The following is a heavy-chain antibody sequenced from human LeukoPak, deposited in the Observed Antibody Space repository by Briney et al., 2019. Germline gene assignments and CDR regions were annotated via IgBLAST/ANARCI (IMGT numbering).Heavy chain of an antibody. CDR3: ARESYGSDY. D-gene: IGHD5-18*01. V-gene: IGHV3-21*01. Sequence: GGSLRLSCAASGFMFTRFTMTWVRQAPGKGLEWVSSISTSSSSIYYADSVNGRFTVSRDNAKNSLYVQMNSLRAEDTAVYYCARESYGSDYWGQGTLVTVSS. J-gene: IGHJ4*02. CDR2: ISTSSSSI. CDR1: GFMFTRFT.